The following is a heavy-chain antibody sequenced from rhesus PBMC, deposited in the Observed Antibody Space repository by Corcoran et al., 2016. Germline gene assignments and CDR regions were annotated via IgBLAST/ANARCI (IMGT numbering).Heavy chain of an antibody. CDR1: GGSISGDY. V-gene: IGHV4S11*01. J-gene: IGHJ4*01. Sequence: QVQLQESGPGLVKPSETLSLTCAVSGGSISGDYYWTWIRQPPGKGLEWIGYIYGSGSSTNYNPSLKSRVTLSVDTSKNQLSLKLSSVTTADTAVYYCARESGSYIDYWGQGVLVTVSS. CDR3: ARESGSYIDY. CDR2: IYGSGSST. D-gene: IGHD1-44*02.